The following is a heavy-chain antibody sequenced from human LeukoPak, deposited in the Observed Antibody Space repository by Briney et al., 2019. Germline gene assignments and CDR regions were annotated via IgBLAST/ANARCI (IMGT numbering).Heavy chain of an antibody. CDR3: ASVYASGY. CDR2: VYMDGST. D-gene: IGHD3-16*01. CDR1: GFAVNNNH. J-gene: IGHJ4*02. V-gene: IGHV3-66*01. Sequence: GGSLRLSCAASGFAVNNNHMSWVRQAPGKGLEWVSVVYMDGSTYYADSVMGRFIISRDNSKNTLYLQMNSLRVEDTAVYYCASVYASGYWGQGTLVTVSS.